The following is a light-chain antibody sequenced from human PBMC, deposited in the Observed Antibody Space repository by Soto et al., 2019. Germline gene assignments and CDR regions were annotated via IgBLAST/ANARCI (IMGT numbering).Light chain of an antibody. V-gene: IGLV2-8*01. CDR1: SSDVAGYNY. CDR3: SSYAGNNNLV. J-gene: IGLJ2*01. CDR2: EVT. Sequence: QSVLTQPPSASGSPGQSVTISCTGTSSDVAGYNYVSWYQQHPGKAPKLMIYEVTKRPSRVPDRFSGSKSGNTASLTVSGLQAEDEADYYCSSYAGNNNLVFGGGTKLTVL.